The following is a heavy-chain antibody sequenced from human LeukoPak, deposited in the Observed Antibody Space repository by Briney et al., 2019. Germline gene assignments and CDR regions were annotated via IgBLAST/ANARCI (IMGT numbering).Heavy chain of an antibody. V-gene: IGHV3-20*04. CDR1: GGTPDDYG. Sequence: GGSLRLSCAASGGTPDDYGMSWVRQAPGKGLEWVSGINWDGTNTYYAESVKGRFTISRDNSKNLLYQQMNSLRAEDTAIYYCARTVARIGYWGQGTLVTVSS. CDR2: INWDGTNT. D-gene: IGHD4-23*01. CDR3: ARTVARIGY. J-gene: IGHJ4*02.